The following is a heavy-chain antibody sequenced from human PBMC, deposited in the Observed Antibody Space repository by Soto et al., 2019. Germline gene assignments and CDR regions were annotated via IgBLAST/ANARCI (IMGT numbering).Heavy chain of an antibody. J-gene: IGHJ4*02. CDR3: AKGQNSGTYRFYFDY. V-gene: IGHV3-23*01. CDR1: GITLSSYA. D-gene: IGHD1-26*01. Sequence: GGSLRLSCAASGITLSSYAMSWVRQAPGKGPELVSGISASGGSTSYAYSVKGRFTISRDNSKNTLYLKMNSLRADDTAVYHCAKGQNSGTYRFYFDYWGQGALVTVS. CDR2: ISASGGST.